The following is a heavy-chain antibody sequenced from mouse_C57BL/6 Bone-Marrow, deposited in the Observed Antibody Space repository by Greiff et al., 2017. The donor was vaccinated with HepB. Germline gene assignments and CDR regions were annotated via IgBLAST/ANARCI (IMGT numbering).Heavy chain of an antibody. CDR1: GYTFTSYW. CDR3: ARSDYDGYYYLDY. CDR2: IDPSVSYT. J-gene: IGHJ2*01. D-gene: IGHD2-3*01. V-gene: IGHV1-69*01. Sequence: QVQLQQPGAELVMPGASVKLSCKASGYTFTSYWMHWVKQRPGQGLEWIGEIDPSVSYTNYNQKFKGKSTLTVDKSSSTAYMQLSSLTSEDSAVYYCARSDYDGYYYLDYWGQGTTLTVSS.